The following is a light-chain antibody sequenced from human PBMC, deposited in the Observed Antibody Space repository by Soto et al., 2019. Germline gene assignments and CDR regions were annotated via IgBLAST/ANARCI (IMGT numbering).Light chain of an antibody. CDR2: RNN. Sequence: QSALTQPPSASGTPGQRVTISCSGSSSNIGRNYVYWYQQLPGTAPKLLIYRNNQRPAGVPDRFSGSKSGTSVSLAISGLPSEDEADYYCAAWDVSLSGHVVFRGGIQVTVL. V-gene: IGLV1-47*01. J-gene: IGLJ2*01. CDR1: SSNIGRNY. CDR3: AAWDVSLSGHVV.